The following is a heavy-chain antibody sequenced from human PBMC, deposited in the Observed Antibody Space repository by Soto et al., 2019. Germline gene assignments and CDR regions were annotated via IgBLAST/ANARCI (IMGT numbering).Heavy chain of an antibody. D-gene: IGHD2-15*01. J-gene: IGHJ6*02. Sequence: EVQLVESGGGLVKPGGSLRLSCAASGFNFNSYTINWVRQAPVKRLEWRSSISSSGYIFSTDSVRGRFTIYRDNAKNSVYLQINSLRAEDTAVYFCARDCSGGSCYPGMDVWGQGTTVTVSS. CDR2: ISSSGYI. CDR3: ARDCSGGSCYPGMDV. CDR1: GFNFNSYT. V-gene: IGHV3-21*01.